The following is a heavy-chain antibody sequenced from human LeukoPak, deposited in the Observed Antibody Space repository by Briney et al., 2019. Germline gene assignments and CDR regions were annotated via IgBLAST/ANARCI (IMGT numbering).Heavy chain of an antibody. Sequence: SETLSLTCAVYGGSFSVYYWSWIRQPPGKGREGIGEINHSGSTNDNPCLKSRVTISVATSKNQFSLNLSSVAAADTAVYYCARVEDSRYNWFDPWGQGTLVTVSS. D-gene: IGHD3-22*01. CDR2: INHSGST. CDR3: ARVEDSRYNWFDP. J-gene: IGHJ5*02. V-gene: IGHV4-34*01. CDR1: GGSFSVYY.